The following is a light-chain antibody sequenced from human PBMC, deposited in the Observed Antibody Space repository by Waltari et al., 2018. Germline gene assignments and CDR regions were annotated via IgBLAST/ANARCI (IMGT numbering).Light chain of an antibody. CDR2: DAS. CDR3: AQRNDWPIT. J-gene: IGKJ5*01. CDR1: QYINAD. V-gene: IGKV3-11*01. Sequence: DIVLTQSPATLSLSPGERATLSCRASQYINADLAWYQQKPGQAPRLFVYDASNRATGIPARVSGSGSGTDFTLTISSLDPEDSAVYYCAQRNDWPITFGQGTRVEIK.